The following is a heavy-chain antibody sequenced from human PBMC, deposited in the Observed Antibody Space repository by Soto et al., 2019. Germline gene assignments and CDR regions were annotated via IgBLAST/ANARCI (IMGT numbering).Heavy chain of an antibody. J-gene: IGHJ6*03. CDR3: ARESGGATATLDYYYFYMDV. CDR1: GDTFNDDY. CDR2: INPNGGVT. V-gene: IGHV1-2*04. Sequence: QVQLVQSGAEVKRPGASVTVSCRSSGDTFNDDYIHWVRQAPGQGLEWMGWINPNGGVTKYAQKCQGWVSMTRDTSIRTVYMQLSRLRSDDTAVYYCARESGGATATLDYYYFYMDVWGTGTTVTVSS. D-gene: IGHD5-12*01.